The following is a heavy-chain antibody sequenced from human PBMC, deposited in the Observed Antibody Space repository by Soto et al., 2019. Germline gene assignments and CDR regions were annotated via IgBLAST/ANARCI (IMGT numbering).Heavy chain of an antibody. J-gene: IGHJ4*02. CDR1: GFSLSDYW. CDR2: INSDGTMT. V-gene: IGHV3-74*01. D-gene: IGHD5-12*01. CDR3: ARERYSGPFPCDY. Sequence: EVQLVESGGGLVQPGGSLRLSCTASGFSLSDYWMHWVRQVPGKGLVWISRINSDGTMTTYADSVKGRFTIARDNAKKTLYLQMSGLRADDTALYYCARERYSGPFPCDYWGQGALVTVSS.